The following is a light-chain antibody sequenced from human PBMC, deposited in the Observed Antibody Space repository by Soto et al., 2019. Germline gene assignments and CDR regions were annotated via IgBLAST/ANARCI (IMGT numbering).Light chain of an antibody. CDR3: QSFDSGLVGVI. Sequence: QSVLTQPPSVSGAPGQRVTIACTGSSSNIGAGYDVHWYRHFPGAAPKLLLFRSSQRPSGVPDRFSGFTSGTSASLAITGLLSDDEAVYYCQSFDSGLVGVIFGAGTKLTVL. J-gene: IGLJ2*01. V-gene: IGLV1-40*01. CDR2: RSS. CDR1: SSNIGAGYD.